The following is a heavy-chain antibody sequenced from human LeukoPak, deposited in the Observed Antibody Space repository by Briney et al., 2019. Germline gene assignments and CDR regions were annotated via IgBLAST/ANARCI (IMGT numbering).Heavy chain of an antibody. Sequence: GRSLRLSCAASGFSFSTYAMHWVRQAPGKGLEGVALIWHDASHTFYTDSVKGRFTISRDNSQNTVYLQMNSLGGEDTAVYYCAREIFGSGSHPDYWGQGTLVTVSS. J-gene: IGHJ4*02. CDR2: IWHDASHT. D-gene: IGHD3-10*01. CDR1: GFSFSTYA. CDR3: AREIFGSGSHPDY. V-gene: IGHV3-33*01.